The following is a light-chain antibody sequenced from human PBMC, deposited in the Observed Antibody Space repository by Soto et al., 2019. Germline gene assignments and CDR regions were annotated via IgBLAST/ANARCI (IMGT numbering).Light chain of an antibody. Sequence: QSVLTPPPSASGTPGQRVPISCSGSRCNIPTNAVNWFQQLPGTAPKLLIYSNNQRPSGVPDRFSGSKSGTSASLAISGLQSEDEADYYCAAWDDSLNGYVFGAGTKVTVL. CDR3: AAWDDSLNGYV. CDR1: RCNIPTNA. J-gene: IGLJ1*01. CDR2: SNN. V-gene: IGLV1-44*01.